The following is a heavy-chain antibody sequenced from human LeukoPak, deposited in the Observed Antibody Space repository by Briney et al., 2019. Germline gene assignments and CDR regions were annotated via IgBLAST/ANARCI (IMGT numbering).Heavy chain of an antibody. V-gene: IGHV3-7*01. Sequence: GGSLRLSCAASGFTFSSYWMSWVRQAPGKGREWVANIKQDGREKYYVDSVKGRFTISRDNAKNSLYLQMNSLRAEDTAVYYCARDPTTGEFDPWGQGTLVTVSS. D-gene: IGHD7-27*01. CDR1: GFTFSSYW. CDR3: ARDPTTGEFDP. J-gene: IGHJ5*02. CDR2: IKQDGREK.